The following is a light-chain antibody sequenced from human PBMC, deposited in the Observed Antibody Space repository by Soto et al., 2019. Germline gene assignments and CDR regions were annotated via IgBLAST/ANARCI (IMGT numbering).Light chain of an antibody. CDR1: SSNIGSNT. Sequence: QSVLTQPPSASGSRGQRVTISCSGSSSNIGSNTVNWYQQLPGTAPKLLIYSNNQRPSGVPDRFSGSKSGTSASLAISGLQSEDEADYYCAPWDDSLNGRVFGTGTKLTV. V-gene: IGLV1-44*01. CDR3: APWDDSLNGRV. CDR2: SNN. J-gene: IGLJ1*01.